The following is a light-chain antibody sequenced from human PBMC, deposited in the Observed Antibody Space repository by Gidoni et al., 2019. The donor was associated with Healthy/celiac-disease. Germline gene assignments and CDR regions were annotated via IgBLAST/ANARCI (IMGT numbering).Light chain of an antibody. Sequence: DIVMTQSPLSLPVTPGEPASISCRSSQSLLHSNGYNYLDWYLQKPGQSPQLLIYLGSNRASGVPDRFSGSESGTDFTLKISRVEAEDVGVYYCMQAIQTPRTFGQGTKVEIK. CDR1: QSLLHSNGYNY. J-gene: IGKJ1*01. CDR2: LGS. CDR3: MQAIQTPRT. V-gene: IGKV2-28*01.